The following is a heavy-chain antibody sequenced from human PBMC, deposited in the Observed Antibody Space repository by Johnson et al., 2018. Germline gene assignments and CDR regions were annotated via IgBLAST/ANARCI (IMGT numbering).Heavy chain of an antibody. Sequence: QVQLVQSGGGVVQPGRSLRLSCAASGFTFSSYAMHWVRQAPGTGLEWVTLISFDGSNKYHAASVKGRFTISRDNSKNTQVLQMNSLRAEDTAGYYCARSLPADLYSFDIWGQGTMVTVSS. CDR2: ISFDGSNK. J-gene: IGHJ3*02. D-gene: IGHD2-2*01. V-gene: IGHV3-30*03. CDR1: GFTFSSYA. CDR3: ARSLPADLYSFDI.